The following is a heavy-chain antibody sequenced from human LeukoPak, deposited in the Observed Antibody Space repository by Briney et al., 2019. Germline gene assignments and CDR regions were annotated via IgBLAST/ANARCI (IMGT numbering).Heavy chain of an antibody. CDR1: GGSISSYY. CDR3: AREDSSTSSYYYMDV. Sequence: SETLSLTCTVSGGSISSYYWSWIRQPPGKGLEWIGYIYYSGSTNYNPSLKSRVTISVDTSKNQFSLKLSSVTAADTAVYYCAREDSSTSSYYYMDVWGKGTTVTVSS. D-gene: IGHD2-2*01. J-gene: IGHJ6*03. CDR2: IYYSGST. V-gene: IGHV4-59*01.